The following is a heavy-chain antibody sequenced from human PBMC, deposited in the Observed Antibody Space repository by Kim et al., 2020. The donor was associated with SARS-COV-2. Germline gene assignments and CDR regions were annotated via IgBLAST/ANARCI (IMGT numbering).Heavy chain of an antibody. D-gene: IGHD1-26*01. J-gene: IGHJ4*02. V-gene: IGHV3-23*01. CDR1: GFTFSNYG. CDR3: AKGGAGSYFDY. CDR2: ISGSGGGT. Sequence: GGSLRLSCAASGFTFSNYGMTWVRQAPGKGLEWVSTISGSGGGTYYADSVKGRFTISRDNSQNTVHLQLNGLRAEDTALYYCAKGGAGSYFDYWGQGTLVTVSS.